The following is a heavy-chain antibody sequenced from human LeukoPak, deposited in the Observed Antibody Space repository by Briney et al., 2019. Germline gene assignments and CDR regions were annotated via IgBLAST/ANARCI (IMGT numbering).Heavy chain of an antibody. CDR3: AREALYCSSTSCYTSALDI. J-gene: IGHJ3*02. V-gene: IGHV1-2*02. Sequence: GASVKVSCKASGYTFTGYYMHWVRQAPGQGLEWMGWINPNSGGTNYAQKFQGRVTMTRDTSISTAYMELSRLRSDDTAVYYCAREALYCSSTSCYTSALDIWGQGTMVTVSS. CDR1: GYTFTGYY. CDR2: INPNSGGT. D-gene: IGHD2-2*02.